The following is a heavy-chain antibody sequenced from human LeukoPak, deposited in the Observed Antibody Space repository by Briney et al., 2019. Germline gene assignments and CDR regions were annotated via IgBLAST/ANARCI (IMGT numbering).Heavy chain of an antibody. CDR1: GFTFRIYA. CDR2: IRGIDGST. D-gene: IGHD3-16*01. Sequence: SGGSLRLSCAASGFTFRIYAMNWVRQAPGKGLEWVSSIRGIDGSTYYADSVKGRFTISRANSKNTLYLQMNSLRAEDTAIYYCAKDVGGDWGDLPYFDYWGQGTLVTVSS. CDR3: AKDVGGDWGDLPYFDY. V-gene: IGHV3-23*01. J-gene: IGHJ4*02.